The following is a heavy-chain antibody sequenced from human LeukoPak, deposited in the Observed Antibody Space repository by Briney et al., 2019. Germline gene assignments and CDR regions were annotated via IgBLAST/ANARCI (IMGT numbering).Heavy chain of an antibody. V-gene: IGHV3-7*03. CDR3: ARDERLLSFLK. J-gene: IGHJ4*02. Sequence: GGSLRLSCVASGFTFSSYWMTWVRQAPGKGLEGVANIKTDGSQIYYVDSVKGRFTISRDNAKNSLYLQMNSLRAEDTAIYYCARDERLLSFLKWGQGTLVTVSS. CDR1: GFTFSSYW. CDR2: IKTDGSQI. D-gene: IGHD3-3*01.